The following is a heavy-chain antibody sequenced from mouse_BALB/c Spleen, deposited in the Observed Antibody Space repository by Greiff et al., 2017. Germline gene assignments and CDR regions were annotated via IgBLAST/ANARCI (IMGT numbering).Heavy chain of an antibody. J-gene: IGHJ4*01. CDR3: ATEAMDY. Sequence: EVNVVESGGDLVKPGGSLKLSCAASGFTFSSYGMSWVRQTPDKRLEWVATISSGGSYTYYPDSVKGRFTISRDNAKNTLYLQMSSLKSEDTAMYYCATEAMDYWGQGTSVTVSS. CDR2: ISSGGSYT. CDR1: GFTFSSYG. V-gene: IGHV5-6*01.